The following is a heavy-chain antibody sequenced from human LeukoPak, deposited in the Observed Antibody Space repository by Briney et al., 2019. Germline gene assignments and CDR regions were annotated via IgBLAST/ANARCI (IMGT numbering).Heavy chain of an antibody. CDR1: GGSISSSNW. J-gene: IGHJ3*02. Sequence: SGTLSLTCAVSGGSISSSNWWSWVRQPPGKGLEWIGEIYHSGSTNYNPSLKSRVTISVDKSKNQFSLKLSSVTAADTAVYYCASTPPTLSGPDAFDIWGQGTMVTVSS. CDR2: IYHSGST. CDR3: ASTPPTLSGPDAFDI. D-gene: IGHD6-19*01. V-gene: IGHV4-4*02.